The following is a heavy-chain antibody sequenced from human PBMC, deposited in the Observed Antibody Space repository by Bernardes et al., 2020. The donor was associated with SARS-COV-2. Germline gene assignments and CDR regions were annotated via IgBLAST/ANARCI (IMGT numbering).Heavy chain of an antibody. CDR3: AREQSFSNWFDP. D-gene: IGHD3-16*01. CDR1: GGSICSSNW. Sequence: SETLSLTCAVSGGSICSSNWWSWVRQPPGKGLEWIGEIYHSGSTNYNPSLKSRVTISVDKSKNQFSLKLSSVTAADTAVYYCAREQSFSNWFDPWGQGTLVTVSS. J-gene: IGHJ5*02. CDR2: IYHSGST. V-gene: IGHV4-4*02.